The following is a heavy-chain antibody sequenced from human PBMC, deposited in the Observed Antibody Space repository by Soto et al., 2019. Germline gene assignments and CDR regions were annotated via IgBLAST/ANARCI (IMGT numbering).Heavy chain of an antibody. CDR3: ARGPLSRVTTWYYYGMDV. V-gene: IGHV3-72*01. CDR1: GFTFSDHY. CDR2: TRNKANSYTT. J-gene: IGHJ6*02. Sequence: EVQLVESGGGLVQPGGSLRLSCAASGFTFSDHYMDWVRQAPGKGLEWVGRTRNKANSYTTEYAASVKGRFTISRDDSKNSLYLQMNSLKTEDTAVYYCARGPLSRVTTWYYYGMDVWGQGTTVTVSS. D-gene: IGHD4-17*01.